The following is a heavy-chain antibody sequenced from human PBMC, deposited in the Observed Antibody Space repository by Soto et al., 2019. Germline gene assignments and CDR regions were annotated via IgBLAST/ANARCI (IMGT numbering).Heavy chain of an antibody. Sequence: GESLKISCNGSGYSFTSYWIGWVRQMPGKGLEWMGIIYPGDSDTRYSPSFQGQVTISADKSISTAYLQWSSLKASDTAMYYCARQGRWFGDTEYFQHWGQGTLVTVS. CDR3: ARQGRWFGDTEYFQH. J-gene: IGHJ1*01. D-gene: IGHD3-10*01. CDR1: GYSFTSYW. CDR2: IYPGDSDT. V-gene: IGHV5-51*01.